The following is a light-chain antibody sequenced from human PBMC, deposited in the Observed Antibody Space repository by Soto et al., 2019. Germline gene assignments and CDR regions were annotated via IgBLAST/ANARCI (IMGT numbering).Light chain of an antibody. CDR3: QQYNNWPPVRT. CDR2: DAS. V-gene: IGKV3-15*01. Sequence: EIVITQSPVTLSLSPGERATLSCRASESVRSNLAWYQQKPGQAPRLLIYDASTRATGIPARFSGSGSGTEFTLTISSLQSEDFAVYYCQQYNNWPPVRTFGQGTKVEIK. CDR1: ESVRSN. J-gene: IGKJ1*01.